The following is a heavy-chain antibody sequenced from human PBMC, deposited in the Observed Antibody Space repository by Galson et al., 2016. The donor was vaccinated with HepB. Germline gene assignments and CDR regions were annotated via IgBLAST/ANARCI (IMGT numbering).Heavy chain of an antibody. J-gene: IGHJ5*02. D-gene: IGHD2-2*01. Sequence: SETLSLTCSVSGDSISSDNWWNWVRQPPGKGLEWVGEVLHSGTTYYSPPLRSRLTISVDKSNNLVSLRLTSVTAADTAVYYCARVKRYCSRNNCYFDPWGQGTLVTVSS. V-gene: IGHV4-4*02. CDR2: VLHSGTT. CDR3: ARVKRYCSRNNCYFDP. CDR1: GDSISSDNW.